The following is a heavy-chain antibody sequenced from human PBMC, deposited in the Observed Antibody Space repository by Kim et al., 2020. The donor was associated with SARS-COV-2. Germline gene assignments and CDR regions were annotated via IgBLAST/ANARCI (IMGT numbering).Heavy chain of an antibody. CDR2: IKSKTDGGTS. J-gene: IGHJ4*02. CDR1: GIPFSNAW. D-gene: IGHD2-2*01. V-gene: IGHV3-15*01. CDR3: TTVSMR. Sequence: GGSLRLSCAVSGIPFSNAWFNWVRQSPGKGLEWVGRIKSKTDGGTSDLAAPVKGRFAISRDDSENTLYLLMNNVKTDDSAVYCCTTVSMRWGQGTLVTVS.